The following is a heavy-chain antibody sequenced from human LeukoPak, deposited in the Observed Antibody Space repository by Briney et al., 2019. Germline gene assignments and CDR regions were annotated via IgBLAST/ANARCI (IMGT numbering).Heavy chain of an antibody. D-gene: IGHD2-15*01. CDR1: GFTFSSYA. CDR2: ISGNGASA. J-gene: IGHJ4*02. CDR3: VKGECGGGSCSFDY. Sequence: PGGSLRLSCAASGFTFSSYAMNWARQAPGKGLEWVSSISGNGASAHYADSMKGRFTISRDNTKNTLYLQINSLRAEDTAVYYCVKGECGGGSCSFDYWGQGTLVTVSS. V-gene: IGHV3-23*01.